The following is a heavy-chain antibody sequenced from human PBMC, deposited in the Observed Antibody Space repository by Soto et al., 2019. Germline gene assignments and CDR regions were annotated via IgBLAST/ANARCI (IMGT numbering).Heavy chain of an antibody. CDR1: GFSFSNYG. CDR2: ISSSSSYI. CDR3: ARSDCTSTSCYVVWFDP. J-gene: IGHJ5*02. Sequence: EVQLVESGGGLVKPGGSLRLSCAASGFSFSNYGMNWVRQAPGKGLEWVSSISSSSSYISYADSVKGRFTISRDNAKNSVYLQMNSLRAEDTAVYYCARSDCTSTSCYVVWFDPRGQGTLVTVSS. V-gene: IGHV3-21*01. D-gene: IGHD2-2*01.